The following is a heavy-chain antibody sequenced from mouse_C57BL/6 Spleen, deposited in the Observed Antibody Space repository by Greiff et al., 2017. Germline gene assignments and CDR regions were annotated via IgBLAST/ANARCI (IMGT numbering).Heavy chain of an antibody. D-gene: IGHD3-2*02. CDR3: TRELRLRPFAY. Sequence: EVKLEESGGGLVQPGGSMKLSCAASGFTFSDAWMDWVRQSPEKGLEWVAEIRNKANNHATYYAESVKGRFTISRDDSKSSVYLQMNSLRAEDTGIYYCTRELRLRPFAYWGQGTLVTVSA. CDR2: IRNKANNHAT. J-gene: IGHJ3*01. CDR1: GFTFSDAW. V-gene: IGHV6-6*01.